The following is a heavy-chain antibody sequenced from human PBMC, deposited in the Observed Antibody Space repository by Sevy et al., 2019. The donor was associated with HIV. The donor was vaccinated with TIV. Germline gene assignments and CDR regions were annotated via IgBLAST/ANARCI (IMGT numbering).Heavy chain of an antibody. V-gene: IGHV1-18*01. J-gene: IGHJ5*02. CDR2: ISPHNGDT. Sequence: ASVKVSCKVSGYTFNTYRIHWVRQAPGQWLEWMGWISPHNGDTNYAQRLQGRVTILTDTSSSTAYMELKSLRSDDTAVYYCARAYCSGGRCYSLASWGQGTLVTVSS. CDR1: GYTFNTYR. CDR3: ARAYCSGGRCYSLAS. D-gene: IGHD2-15*01.